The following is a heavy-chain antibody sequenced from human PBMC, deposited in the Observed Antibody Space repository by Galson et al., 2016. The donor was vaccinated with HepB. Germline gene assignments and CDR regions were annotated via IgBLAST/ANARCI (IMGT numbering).Heavy chain of an antibody. D-gene: IGHD5-24*01. CDR2: IRQDGGAT. CDR1: GFPLSTYW. Sequence: SLRLSCAASGFPLSTYWMSWVRQAPGKGLEWVANIRQDGGATYYEDSVKGRFTISRDNAKNSLYLQMNSLRVEDSAVYYCARYGYGRWLQFTHWGQGTLVTVSS. CDR3: ARYGYGRWLQFTH. V-gene: IGHV3-7*02. J-gene: IGHJ4*02.